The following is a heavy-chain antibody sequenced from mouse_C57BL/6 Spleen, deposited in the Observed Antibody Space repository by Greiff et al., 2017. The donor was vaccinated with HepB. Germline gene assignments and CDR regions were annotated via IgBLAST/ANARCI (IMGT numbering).Heavy chain of an antibody. CDR1: GYTFTSYW. CDR2: IDPNSGGT. J-gene: IGHJ4*01. Sequence: QVQLQQPGAELVKPGASVKLSCKASGYTFTSYWMHWVKQRPGRGLELIGRIDPNSGGTKYNEKFKSKATLTVDKPSSTAYMQLSSLTSEDSAVYYCARLGEGDYYAMDYWGQGTSVTVSS. CDR3: ARLGEGDYYAMDY. V-gene: IGHV1-72*01.